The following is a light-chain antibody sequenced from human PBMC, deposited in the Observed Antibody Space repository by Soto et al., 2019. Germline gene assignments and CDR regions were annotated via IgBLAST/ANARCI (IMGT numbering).Light chain of an antibody. V-gene: IGKV1-33*01. CDR3: KQYDNLIFT. CDR2: DAS. J-gene: IGKJ3*01. CDR1: QDINNY. Sequence: DIQMTQSPSSLSASVGDRVTITCQASQDINNYLNWYQQKPGKAPKLLIYDASNLETGVPSRISGIESGTDFTFTIISLQPEDIATYYCKQYDNLIFTFVPGTKVD.